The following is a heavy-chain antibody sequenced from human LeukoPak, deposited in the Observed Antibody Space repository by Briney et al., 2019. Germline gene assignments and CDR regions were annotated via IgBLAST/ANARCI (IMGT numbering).Heavy chain of an antibody. Sequence: SETLSLTCTVSGGSISSYYWSWIRQPPGKGLEWIGYIYCSGSTNYNPSLKSRVTISVDTSKNQFSLKLSSVTAADTAVYYCASSGAVARFDYWGQGTLVTVSS. D-gene: IGHD6-19*01. J-gene: IGHJ4*02. CDR1: GGSISSYY. CDR3: ASSGAVARFDY. V-gene: IGHV4-59*01. CDR2: IYCSGST.